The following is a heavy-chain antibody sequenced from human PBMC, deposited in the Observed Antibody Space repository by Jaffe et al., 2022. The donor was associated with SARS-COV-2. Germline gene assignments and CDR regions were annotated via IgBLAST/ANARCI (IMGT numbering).Heavy chain of an antibody. CDR3: ARYVPVNGLSYPSTFDY. CDR2: VYHSGST. V-gene: IGHV4-4*02. Sequence: QVQLQESGPGLVKPSGTLSLTCAVSGVSISSNNWWSWVRQAPGKGLEWIGEVYHSGSTNYKPSLRSRVTISMDKSKNQFSLKLTSVTATDTAVYYCARYVPVNGLSYPSTFDYWGQGTLVTVSS. CDR1: GVSISSNNW. J-gene: IGHJ4*02. D-gene: IGHD2-8*01.